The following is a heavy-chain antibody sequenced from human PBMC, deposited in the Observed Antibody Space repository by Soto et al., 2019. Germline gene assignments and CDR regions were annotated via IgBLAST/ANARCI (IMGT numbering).Heavy chain of an antibody. Sequence: GGSLRLSCAASAFTFGSYAMSWVRQAPGKGLEWVSSISASGGNTHYADSVKGRFTISRGNSKNTLYLQMNSLRAEDTAVYYCAKSGSHSYFDYWGQGTLVTVSS. CDR2: ISASGGNT. J-gene: IGHJ4*02. CDR1: AFTFGSYA. D-gene: IGHD3-10*01. CDR3: AKSGSHSYFDY. V-gene: IGHV3-23*01.